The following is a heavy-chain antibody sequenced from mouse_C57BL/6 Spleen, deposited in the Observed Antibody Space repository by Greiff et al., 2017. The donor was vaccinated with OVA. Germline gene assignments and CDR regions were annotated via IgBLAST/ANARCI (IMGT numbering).Heavy chain of an antibody. CDR2: ISNGGGST. J-gene: IGHJ4*01. Sequence: EVMLVESGGGLVQPGGSLKLSCAASGFTFSDYYMYWVRQTPEKRLEWVAYISNGGGSTYYPDTVKGRFTISRDNAKNTLYLQMSRLKSEDTAMYYCARRDYSNSGYAMDYWGQGTSVTVSS. V-gene: IGHV5-12*01. D-gene: IGHD2-5*01. CDR3: ARRDYSNSGYAMDY. CDR1: GFTFSDYY.